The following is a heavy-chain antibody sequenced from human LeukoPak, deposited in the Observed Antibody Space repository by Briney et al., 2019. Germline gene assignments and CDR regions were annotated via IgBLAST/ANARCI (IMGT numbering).Heavy chain of an antibody. Sequence: GGSLRLSCAASGFTSSSYSMNWVRQAPGKGLEWVSSISSSSSYIYYADSVKGRFTISRDNAKNSLYLQMNSLRAEDTAVYYCARDSGSRSFDPWGQGTLVTVSS. J-gene: IGHJ5*02. CDR1: GFTSSSYS. D-gene: IGHD1-26*01. CDR2: ISSSSSYI. CDR3: ARDSGSRSFDP. V-gene: IGHV3-21*01.